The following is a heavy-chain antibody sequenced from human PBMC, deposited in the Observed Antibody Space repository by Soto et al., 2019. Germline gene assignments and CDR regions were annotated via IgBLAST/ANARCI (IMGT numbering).Heavy chain of an antibody. D-gene: IGHD3-9*01. J-gene: IGHJ4*02. CDR1: GFSLSTSGVG. Sequence: QITLKESGPTLVRPTQTLTLTCAFSGFSLSTSGVGVGWIRQPPGKALEWLAVIYWDDSKHYSPSLRSRLTITKAPSKTQVVPTIANMDPMDTGTYYCAHKGPEDWPLDYWGQGTLVTVSS. CDR2: IYWDDSK. CDR3: AHKGPEDWPLDY. V-gene: IGHV2-5*02.